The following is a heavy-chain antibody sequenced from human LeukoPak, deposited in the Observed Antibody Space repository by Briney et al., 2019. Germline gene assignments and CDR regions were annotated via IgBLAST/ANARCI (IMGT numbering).Heavy chain of an antibody. CDR2: ISSSGSTI. J-gene: IGHJ4*02. Sequence: GGSLRLSCAASGFTFSSYSMNWVRQAPGKGLEWVSYISSSGSTIYYADSVKGRFTISRDNAKNSLYLQMDSLRAEDTAVYYCAKEEIMVVAGTFDYWGQGTLVTVSS. CDR3: AKEEIMVVAGTFDY. CDR1: GFTFSSYS. D-gene: IGHD6-19*01. V-gene: IGHV3-48*04.